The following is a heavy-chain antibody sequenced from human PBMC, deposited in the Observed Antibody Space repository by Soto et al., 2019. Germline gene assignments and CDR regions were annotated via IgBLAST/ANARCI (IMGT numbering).Heavy chain of an antibody. CDR1: GYTFTSYA. CDR2: INAGNGNT. J-gene: IGHJ5*02. D-gene: IGHD2-2*01. V-gene: IGHV1-3*01. CDR3: ARETGRGIVVVPAAKGINWFDP. Sequence: QVPLAQSGAEVKKPGASVKVSCKASGYTFTSYAMHWVRQAPGQRLEWMGWINAGNGNTKYSQKFQGRVTITRDTSASTAYMELSNLRSEDTAVYYCARETGRGIVVVPAAKGINWFDPWGQGTLVTVSS.